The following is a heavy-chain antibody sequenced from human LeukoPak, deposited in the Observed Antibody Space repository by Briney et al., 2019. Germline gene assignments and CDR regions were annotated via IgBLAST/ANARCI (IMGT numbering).Heavy chain of an antibody. CDR3: ARAQYPDYYDSSGYWFFS. Sequence: ASVKVSCKASGYTFTGYYMHWVRQAPGQGLEWMGRINTNSGGTNYAQKFQGRVTMTRDTSISTAYMELSRLRSDDTAVYYCARAQYPDYYDSSGYWFFSWGQGTLVTVSS. D-gene: IGHD3-22*01. J-gene: IGHJ5*02. V-gene: IGHV1-2*06. CDR1: GYTFTGYY. CDR2: INTNSGGT.